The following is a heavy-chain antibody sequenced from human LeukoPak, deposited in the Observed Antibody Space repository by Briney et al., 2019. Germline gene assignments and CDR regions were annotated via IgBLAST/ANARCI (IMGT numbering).Heavy chain of an antibody. CDR3: ITDPLGRVIQLWPPSDY. V-gene: IGHV3-15*01. J-gene: IGHJ4*02. CDR1: GFPFSNAR. CDR2: IKSKTDGGTT. D-gene: IGHD5-18*01. Sequence: GGSLRVSSAASGFPFSNARMSWVRQAPGKGLEWVGRIKSKTDGGTTDYAAPVKGRFTISRDDSKNTLYLQMNSLKTEDTAVYYCITDPLGRVIQLWPPSDYWGQGTLVTVSS.